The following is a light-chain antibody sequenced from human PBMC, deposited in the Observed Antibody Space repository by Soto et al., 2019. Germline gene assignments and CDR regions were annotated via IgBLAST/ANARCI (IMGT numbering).Light chain of an antibody. CDR3: QQYNSFSPYT. V-gene: IGKV1-5*01. J-gene: IGKJ2*01. CDR2: DAF. CDR1: QSISSW. Sequence: DIRMTQSPSTLSASVGDRVTITCRASQSISSWLAWYQQKPRIAPKLLIYDAFSLKSGVPSRFSGSGSGTEFTLTISSLQPNDFANYYCQQYNSFSPYTFGHGTKLEIK.